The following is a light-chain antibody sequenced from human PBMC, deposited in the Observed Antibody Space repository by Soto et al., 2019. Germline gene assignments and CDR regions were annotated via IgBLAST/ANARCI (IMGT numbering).Light chain of an antibody. CDR3: QQYNNWPGT. Sequence: EIVMTQSPATLSVSPGERATLSCRASQSVSSNLAWYQQKPGQAPRLLIYGASTRATGIPARFSGSGSGTEFTLTISSLQSEDFAVSYCQQYNNWPGTLGQGTKVDIK. CDR2: GAS. J-gene: IGKJ1*01. V-gene: IGKV3-15*01. CDR1: QSVSSN.